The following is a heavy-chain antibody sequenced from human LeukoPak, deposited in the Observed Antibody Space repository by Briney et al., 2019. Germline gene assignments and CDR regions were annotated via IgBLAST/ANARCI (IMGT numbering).Heavy chain of an antibody. D-gene: IGHD3-10*01. CDR2: ISDSSGYI. J-gene: IGHJ5*02. CDR3: SRGRGWFDP. V-gene: IGHV3-21*01. CDR1: GFTFSTYT. Sequence: GGSLRLSCAASGFTFSTYTMNWVRQAPGKGLEWVSSISDSSGYIYYADPVKGRFTISRDNAKNSLYLQMNSLRAEDTAVYYCSRGRGWFDPWGQGTLVTVSS.